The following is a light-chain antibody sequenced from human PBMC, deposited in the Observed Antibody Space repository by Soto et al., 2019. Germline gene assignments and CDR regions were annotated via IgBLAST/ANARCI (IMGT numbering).Light chain of an antibody. Sequence: DIQMTQSPSTLSASVGDRVTITCRASQSFSSWLAWYQQKPGKAPKLLIYKASSLESGVPSRFSGSGSGTEFTLTISSLQPDDFATYYCQQYNSYSGTFGQGTKV. V-gene: IGKV1-5*03. J-gene: IGKJ1*01. CDR2: KAS. CDR3: QQYNSYSGT. CDR1: QSFSSW.